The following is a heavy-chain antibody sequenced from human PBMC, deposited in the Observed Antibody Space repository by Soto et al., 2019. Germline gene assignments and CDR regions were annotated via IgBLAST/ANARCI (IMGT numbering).Heavy chain of an antibody. Sequence: GGSLRLSCAASGFTFSDYYMSWIRQAPGKGLEWVSYISTSGTTIYYADSVKGRFTISRDNAKNSLYLQMNSLRAEDTAVYYCARENGARDCISTSCSLDYYYGMDVWGQGTTVTVSS. J-gene: IGHJ6*02. D-gene: IGHD2-2*01. V-gene: IGHV3-11*01. CDR1: GFTFSDYY. CDR3: ARENGARDCISTSCSLDYYYGMDV. CDR2: ISTSGTTI.